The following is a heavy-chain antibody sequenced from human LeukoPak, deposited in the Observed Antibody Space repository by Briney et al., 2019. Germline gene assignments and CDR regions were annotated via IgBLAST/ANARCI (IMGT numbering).Heavy chain of an antibody. V-gene: IGHV1-69*05. CDR3: ARDYYDSSGYYYVWFDP. D-gene: IGHD3-22*01. CDR1: GGTFSSYA. CDR2: IIPIFGTA. J-gene: IGHJ5*02. Sequence: SVRVSCTASGGTFSSYAISWVRQAPGQGLEWMGGIIPIFGTANYAQKFQGRVTITTDESTSTAYMELSSLRSEDTAVYYCARDYYDSSGYYYVWFDPWGQGTLVTVSS.